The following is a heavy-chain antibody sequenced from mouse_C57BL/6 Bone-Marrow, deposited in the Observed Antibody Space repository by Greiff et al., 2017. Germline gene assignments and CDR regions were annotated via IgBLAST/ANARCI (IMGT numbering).Heavy chain of an antibody. J-gene: IGHJ4*01. CDR2: IYPRSGNT. V-gene: IGHV1-81*01. CDR1: GYTFTSSG. CDR3: ARDEGYPLYYYAMDY. D-gene: IGHD2-3*01. Sequence: QVPLKQSGAELARPGASVKLSCKASGYTFTSSGISWVTQRTGQGLEWIGEIYPRSGNTYSNEKFKGKATLTADKSSSTAYMELRSLTSEYSAVYFWARDEGYPLYYYAMDYWGQGTSVTVSS.